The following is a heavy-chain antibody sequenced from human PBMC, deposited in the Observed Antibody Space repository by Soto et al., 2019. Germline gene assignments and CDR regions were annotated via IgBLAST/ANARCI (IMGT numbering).Heavy chain of an antibody. J-gene: IGHJ4*02. Sequence: GESLKISCKGSGFSFASYWIGWVRQMPGKGLEWMGIIYPGDSDTRYSPSFYGQVTISADKSISTAYLQWSSLKASDTATYYCARQNYYGSGSEDFDSWGQGTGVTVS. CDR3: ARQNYYGSGSEDFDS. D-gene: IGHD3-10*01. CDR1: GFSFASYW. CDR2: IYPGDSDT. V-gene: IGHV5-51*01.